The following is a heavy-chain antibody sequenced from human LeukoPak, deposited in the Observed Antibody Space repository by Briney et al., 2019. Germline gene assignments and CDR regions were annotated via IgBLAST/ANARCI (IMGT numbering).Heavy chain of an antibody. J-gene: IGHJ5*02. D-gene: IGHD1-26*01. Sequence: ASVKVSCEASGYTFTGYYMHWVRQAPGQGLEWMGWINPNSGGTNYAQKFQGRVTMTRDTSISTAYMELSRLRSDDTAVYYCAREGALELLPRDWFDPWGQGTLVTVSS. CDR1: GYTFTGYY. V-gene: IGHV1-2*02. CDR2: INPNSGGT. CDR3: AREGALELLPRDWFDP.